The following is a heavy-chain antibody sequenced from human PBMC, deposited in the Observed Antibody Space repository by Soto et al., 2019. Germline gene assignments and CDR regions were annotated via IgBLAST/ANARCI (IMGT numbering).Heavy chain of an antibody. Sequence: QVQLVQSGAEVKKPGSSVRVSCKTSGGTFRTSAISWVRQAPGQGLEWMGGIMPVFPTPDYAKKFQGRVTMTADESTGTAYMGLGSLRSEDTAVYYCARDKDRQRLGGNYYSIMDVWGQGTTVTVSS. CDR2: IMPVFPTP. CDR3: ARDKDRQRLGGNYYSIMDV. D-gene: IGHD5-12*01. V-gene: IGHV1-69*12. J-gene: IGHJ6*02. CDR1: GGTFRTSA.